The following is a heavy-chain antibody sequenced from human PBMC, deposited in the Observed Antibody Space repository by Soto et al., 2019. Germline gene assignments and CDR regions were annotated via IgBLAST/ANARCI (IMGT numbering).Heavy chain of an antibody. Sequence: GGSLRLSCAGSGFTFSRYSMNWVRQAPGKGLEWVASIGTRGDIYYAESVKGRLTISRDNAKNSLSLEMDSLRVEDTGVYYCARGETAWPLAYGLDVWGQGTTVTVSS. V-gene: IGHV3-21*01. J-gene: IGHJ6*02. D-gene: IGHD2-21*02. CDR1: GFTFSRYS. CDR2: IGTRGDI. CDR3: ARGETAWPLAYGLDV.